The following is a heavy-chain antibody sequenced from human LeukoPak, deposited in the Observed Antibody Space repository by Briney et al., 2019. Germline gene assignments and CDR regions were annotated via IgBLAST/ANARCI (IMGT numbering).Heavy chain of an antibody. J-gene: IGHJ4*02. CDR2: VNQHETET. D-gene: IGHD5-18*01. Sequence: PGGSLRLSCAASGFTFSSYWMSWIRQAPGKGLEWVANVNQHETETYYVDPVEGRFTISRDNAQNSLYLQMNSLRAEDTAVYFCARSDTARGGGTTHFCGQGTLVTVSS. CDR1: GFTFSSYW. CDR3: ARSDTARGGGTTHF. V-gene: IGHV3-7*01.